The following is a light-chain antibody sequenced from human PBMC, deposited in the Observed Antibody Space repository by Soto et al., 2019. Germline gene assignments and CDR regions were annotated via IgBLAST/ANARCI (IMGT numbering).Light chain of an antibody. CDR2: EVS. Sequence: QSVLTQPPSASGSPGQSVTISCTGTSSDVGAYNYVSWYQQHPGKAPKLMIHEVSKRPSGVPDRFSASKSGNTASLTVSGLQAEDEADYYCAAWDDSSYVFGTGTKLTVL. CDR3: AAWDDSSYV. V-gene: IGLV2-8*01. CDR1: SSDVGAYNY. J-gene: IGLJ1*01.